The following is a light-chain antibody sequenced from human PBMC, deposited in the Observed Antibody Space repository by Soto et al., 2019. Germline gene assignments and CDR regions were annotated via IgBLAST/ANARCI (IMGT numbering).Light chain of an antibody. V-gene: IGKV2-30*01. CDR1: QSPLYSDGNTY. J-gene: IGKJ1*01. CDR3: MQGTHWPWT. CDR2: KVP. Sequence: DVVMTQSPLSLPVTLGQPASIPCRSSQSPLYSDGNTYLSWFQQRPGQSPRRLIYKVPNRDSGVPDRFSGSGSGTDFTLKISRVEAEDVGVYYCMQGTHWPWTFGQGTKVDIK.